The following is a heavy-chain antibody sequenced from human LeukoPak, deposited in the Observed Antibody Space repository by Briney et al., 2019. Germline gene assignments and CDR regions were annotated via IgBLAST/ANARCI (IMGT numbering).Heavy chain of an antibody. CDR2: ISSSSSTI. V-gene: IGHV3-48*01. D-gene: IGHD6-19*01. J-gene: IGHJ4*02. CDR1: GFTFSSYS. CDR3: ARISYTSGNDFDY. Sequence: GGSLRLSCAASGFTFSSYSMNWVRQAPGKGLEWVSYISSSSSTIYYADSVKGRFTISRDSAKNSLYLHMNSLRAEDTAVYYCARISYTSGNDFDYWGQGTLVTVSS.